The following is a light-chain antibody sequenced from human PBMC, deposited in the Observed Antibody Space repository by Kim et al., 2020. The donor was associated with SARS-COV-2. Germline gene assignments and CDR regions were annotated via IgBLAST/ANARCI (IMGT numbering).Light chain of an antibody. J-gene: IGLJ1*01. CDR3: QAWDSSTYV. CDR2: QYS. CDR1: KLGDKY. V-gene: IGLV3-1*01. Sequence: VSPGQTASITCSVDKLGDKYACWYQQKPGQSPVLVIYQYSKRPSGIPERFSGSNSGNTATLTISGTQAMDEADYYCQAWDSSTYVFGTGTKVTVL.